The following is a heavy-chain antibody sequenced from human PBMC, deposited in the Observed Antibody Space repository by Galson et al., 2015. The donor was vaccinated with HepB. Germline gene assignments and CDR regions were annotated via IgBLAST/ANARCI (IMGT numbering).Heavy chain of an antibody. Sequence: SLRLSCAASGFTFSDYYMSWIRQAPGKGLEWVSYISSSSSYTNYADSVKGRFTISRDNAKNSLYLQMNSLRAEDTAVYYCAREKLGDFFLNGREYYFDYWGQGTLVTVSS. CDR1: GFTFSDYY. CDR3: AREKLGDFFLNGREYYFDY. CDR2: ISSSSSYT. J-gene: IGHJ4*02. V-gene: IGHV3-11*05. D-gene: IGHD2/OR15-2a*01.